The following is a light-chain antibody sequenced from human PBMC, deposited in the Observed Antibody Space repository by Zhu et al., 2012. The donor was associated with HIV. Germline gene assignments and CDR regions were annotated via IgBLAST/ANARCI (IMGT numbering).Light chain of an antibody. CDR1: QNVYKF. V-gene: IGKV1-5*03. CDR2: EAS. Sequence: DIQMTQSPSTLSASVGDRVTITCRASQNVYKFLAWYQQKPERAPKLLIYEASRLETGVPSRFSGSGSGTEFTLTISSLQPDDFAIYYCQQLNTYPLFTFGPGTKVDIK. CDR3: QQLNTYPLFT. J-gene: IGKJ3*01.